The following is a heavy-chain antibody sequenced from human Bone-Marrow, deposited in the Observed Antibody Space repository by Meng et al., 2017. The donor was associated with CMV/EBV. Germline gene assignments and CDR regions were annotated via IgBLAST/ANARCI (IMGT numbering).Heavy chain of an antibody. CDR1: GYTFTDYY. D-gene: IGHD3-3*01. CDR3: ARSGGYDFWSGYPQRWDGMDV. CDR2: VNPNSGGT. Sequence: ASVKVSCKASGYTFTDYYIHWVRQAPGQGLEWMGRVNPNSGGTNSAQRFQGRVTMTSDTSKNQFSLKLSSVTAADTAVYYCARSGGYDFWSGYPQRWDGMDVWGQGTTVTVSS. J-gene: IGHJ6*02. V-gene: IGHV1-2*02.